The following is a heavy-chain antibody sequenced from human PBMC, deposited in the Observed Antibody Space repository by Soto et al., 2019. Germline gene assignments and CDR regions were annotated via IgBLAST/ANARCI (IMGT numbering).Heavy chain of an antibody. CDR3: ARAPVTTPNYYYGMDV. V-gene: IGHV4-59*01. CDR1: GGSISSYY. Sequence: SETLSLTCTVSGGSISSYYWSWIRQPPGKGLEWIGYIYYSGSANYNPSLKSRVTISVDTSKNQFSLKLSSVTAADTAVYYCARAPVTTPNYYYGMDVWGQGTTVTVSS. CDR2: IYYSGSA. J-gene: IGHJ6*02. D-gene: IGHD4-17*01.